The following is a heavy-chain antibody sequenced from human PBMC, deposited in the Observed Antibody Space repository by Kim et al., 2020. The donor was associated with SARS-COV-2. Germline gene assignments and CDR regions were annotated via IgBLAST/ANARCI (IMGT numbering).Heavy chain of an antibody. CDR3: ARVAASDAFDI. Sequence: TNYNPSLKSRVTISVDTSKKQFSLKLSSVTAADTAVYYCARVAASDAFDIWGQGTMVTVSS. D-gene: IGHD6-25*01. V-gene: IGHV4-59*01. J-gene: IGHJ3*02. CDR2: T.